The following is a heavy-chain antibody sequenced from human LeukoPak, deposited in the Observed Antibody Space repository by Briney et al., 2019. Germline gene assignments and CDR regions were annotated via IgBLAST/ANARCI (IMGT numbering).Heavy chain of an antibody. J-gene: IGHJ4*02. D-gene: IGHD5-24*01. Sequence: ASVKVSCKASGYTFTSYYVHWVRQAPGQGLEWMGKINPSGGSTSYAQKFQGRVTMTRDTSTSTVYMELSSLRSEDTAVYYCARDGEMATDYWGQGTLVTVSS. CDR3: ARDGEMATDY. CDR2: INPSGGST. CDR1: GYTFTSYY. V-gene: IGHV1-46*01.